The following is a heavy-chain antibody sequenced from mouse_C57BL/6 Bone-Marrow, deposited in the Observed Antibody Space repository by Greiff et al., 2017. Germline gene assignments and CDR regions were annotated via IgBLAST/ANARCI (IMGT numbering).Heavy chain of an antibody. CDR2: IWWDDAK. J-gene: IGHJ2*01. CDR1: GFSLSTFGMG. D-gene: IGHD2-4*01. V-gene: IGHV8-8*01. CDR3: ARITHYDRGYYFDY. Sequence: QVTLKVSGPGILQPSQTLSLTCSFSGFSLSTFGMGVGWIRQPSGKGLEWLAHIWWDDAKYYKPSLKSWLTVSKDTSKNQGFLQIANVDTADTATYYCARITHYDRGYYFDYWGQGTTLTVSS.